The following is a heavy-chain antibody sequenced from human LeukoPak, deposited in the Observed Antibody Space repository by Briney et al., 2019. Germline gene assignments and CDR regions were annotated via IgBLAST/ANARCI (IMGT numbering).Heavy chain of an antibody. CDR3: ARDRDYGDPHDY. CDR1: GFTLSSYL. D-gene: IGHD4-17*01. V-gene: IGHV3-7*01. J-gene: IGHJ4*02. Sequence: GGALRLSCAAPGFTLSSYLVSWGPQAPGEGAGWVANIKQDGSEKYYVDSVKGRFTISRDNAKNSLYLQMNSLRAEDTAVYYCARDRDYGDPHDYWGQGTLVTVSS. CDR2: IKQDGSEK.